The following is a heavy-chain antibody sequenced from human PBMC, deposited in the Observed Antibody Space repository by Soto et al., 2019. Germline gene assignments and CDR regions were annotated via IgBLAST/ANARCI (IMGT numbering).Heavy chain of an antibody. V-gene: IGHV4-39*01. J-gene: IGHJ2*01. CDR1: GGSVSSSSNF. Sequence: QLQLQESGPGLVKPSETLSLTCTVSGGSVSSSSNFWGWIRQPPGKGLELIGNLYYSGSTHYNPSLKSRVNISEDTSRNQFSLRLSSVTAADTAVYYCARRRTRGVTTKAWYVDLWGRGTLVTVSS. CDR2: LYYSGST. D-gene: IGHD2-21*02. CDR3: ARRRTRGVTTKAWYVDL.